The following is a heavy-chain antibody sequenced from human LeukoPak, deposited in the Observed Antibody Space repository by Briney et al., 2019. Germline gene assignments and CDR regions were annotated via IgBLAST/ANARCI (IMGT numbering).Heavy chain of an antibody. J-gene: IGHJ4*02. CDR2: IYSGGST. V-gene: IGHV3-66*01. Sequence: GGSLRLSCAASEFSVGSNYMTWVRQAPGKGLGWVSLIYSGGSTYYADSVKGRFTISRDNSKNTLYLQMNSLRAEDTAVYYCARVAMIVAKPYDNWGQGTLVTVSS. D-gene: IGHD3-22*01. CDR1: EFSVGSNY. CDR3: ARVAMIVAKPYDN.